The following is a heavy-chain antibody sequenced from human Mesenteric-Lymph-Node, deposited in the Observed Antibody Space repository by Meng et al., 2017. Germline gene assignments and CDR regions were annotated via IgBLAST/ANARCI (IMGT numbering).Heavy chain of an antibody. Sequence: SVKVSCKASGGTFSSYAISWVRQAPGQGLEWMGGIIPIFGTANYAQKFQGRVTITADESTSTAYMELSSLRSEDTAVYYCARDWYCSSTSCYDNYYYGMDVWGQGTTVTVSS. CDR1: GGTFSSYA. CDR2: IIPIFGTA. V-gene: IGHV1-69*13. D-gene: IGHD2-2*01. CDR3: ARDWYCSSTSCYDNYYYGMDV. J-gene: IGHJ6*02.